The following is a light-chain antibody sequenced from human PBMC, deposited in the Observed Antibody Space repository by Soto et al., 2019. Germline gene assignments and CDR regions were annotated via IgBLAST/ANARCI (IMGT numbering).Light chain of an antibody. CDR1: NIGSKN. CDR3: QVRDSSTHVV. Sequence: SYELTQPLSVSVALGQTARITCGGNNIGSKNVHWYQQKPGQAPVLVIYRDYNRPSGIPERFSGSNSVNTATLSISRAQAGDEADYYCQVRDSSTHVVFGGGTKVTVL. CDR2: RDY. J-gene: IGLJ2*01. V-gene: IGLV3-9*01.